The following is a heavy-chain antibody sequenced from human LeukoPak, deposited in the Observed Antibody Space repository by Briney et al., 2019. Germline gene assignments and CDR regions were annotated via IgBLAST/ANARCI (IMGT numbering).Heavy chain of an antibody. J-gene: IGHJ4*02. CDR2: IYYSGST. CDR3: AREDDSSGYGIDY. V-gene: IGHV4-61*01. D-gene: IGHD3-22*01. CDR1: GGSVSSGSYC. Sequence: PSETLSLTCTVSGGSVSSGSYCWSWIRQPPGKGLEWIGYIYYSGSTNYNPSLKSRVTISVDTSKNQFSLKLSSVTAADTAVYYCAREDDSSGYGIDYWGQGTLVTVSS.